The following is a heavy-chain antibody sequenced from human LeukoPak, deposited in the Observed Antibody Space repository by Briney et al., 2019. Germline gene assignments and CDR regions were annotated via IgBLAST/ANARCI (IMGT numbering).Heavy chain of an antibody. D-gene: IGHD4-11*01. CDR3: AKDRSNYEVIDY. Sequence: PGGPLRLSCVASGFTFISYGLHWVRYAPGKGLEWVAFIRYDGSNKYYADSVKGRFTISRDNSKNTLYLQMNSLRAEDTAVYYCAKDRSNYEVIDYWGQGTLVTVSS. CDR1: GFTFISYG. V-gene: IGHV3-30*02. J-gene: IGHJ4*02. CDR2: IRYDGSNK.